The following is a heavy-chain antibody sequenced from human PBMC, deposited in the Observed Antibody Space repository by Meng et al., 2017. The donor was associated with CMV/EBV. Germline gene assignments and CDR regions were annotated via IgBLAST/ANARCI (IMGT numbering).Heavy chain of an antibody. D-gene: IGHD6-19*01. V-gene: IGHV1-2*02. CDR2: INPNSGGT. CDR1: GYTFTGYS. Sequence: VKVSCKASGYTFTGYSMHWVRQAPGQGLEWMGWINPNSGGTNYAQKFQGRVTMTRDTSISTAYMELSRLRSDDTAVYYCARWGGTYRLALGYFDYWGQGTLVTVSS. CDR3: ARWGGTYRLALGYFDY. J-gene: IGHJ4*02.